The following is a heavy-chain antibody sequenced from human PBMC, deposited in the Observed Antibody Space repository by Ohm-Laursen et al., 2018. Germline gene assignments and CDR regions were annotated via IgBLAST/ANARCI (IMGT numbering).Heavy chain of an antibody. Sequence: SLRLSCAASGFTFSNYWMNWVRQAPGKGLEWVANIKQDGSEKYYVDSVKGRFTISRDNSKNTLFLQMNSLRAEDTAVYYCAKQYGSGSYYNFPDYWGQGTLVTVSS. CDR3: AKQYGSGSYYNFPDY. CDR1: GFTFSNYW. V-gene: IGHV3-7*03. J-gene: IGHJ4*02. CDR2: IKQDGSEK. D-gene: IGHD3-10*01.